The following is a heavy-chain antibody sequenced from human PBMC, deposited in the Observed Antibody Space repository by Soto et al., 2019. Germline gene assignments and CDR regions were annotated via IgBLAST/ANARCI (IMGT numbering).Heavy chain of an antibody. Sequence: GGSLRLSSAASGFTFSRYWMSLVRQAPGQGLEWVANIKQAGSENYYVDSVKGRSTISRVNAKNSLYLQMNSLRAENTTMYYFARADWNGAFDWGQGTTVTVSS. J-gene: IGHJ6*02. CDR3: ARADWNGAFD. V-gene: IGHV3-7*01. CDR2: IKQAGSEN. D-gene: IGHD3-3*01. CDR1: GFTFSRYW.